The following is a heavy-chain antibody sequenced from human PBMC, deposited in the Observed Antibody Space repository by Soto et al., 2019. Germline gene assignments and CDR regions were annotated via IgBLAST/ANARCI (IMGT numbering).Heavy chain of an antibody. D-gene: IGHD5-12*01. CDR1: GFTFSSYN. V-gene: IGHV3-48*04. CDR3: ARDTVDIDAVDI. Sequence: GGTLRLSCAASGFTFSSYNMNWIRQAPGKGLEWVSYISSSSSTIYYADSVKGRFTISRDNAKNSLYLQMNSLRAEDTAVYSCARDTVDIDAVDIWGQGTMVTVSS. CDR2: ISSSSSTI. J-gene: IGHJ3*02.